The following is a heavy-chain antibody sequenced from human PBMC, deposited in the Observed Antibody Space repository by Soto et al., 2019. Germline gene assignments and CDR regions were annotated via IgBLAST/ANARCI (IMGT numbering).Heavy chain of an antibody. D-gene: IGHD3-10*01. CDR1: GYTFTSYA. J-gene: IGHJ4*02. CDR2: INAGNGNT. CDR3: ARDMGFGLSDY. Sequence: ASVKVACKASGYTFTSYAMHWVRQAPGQRLEWMGWINAGNGNTKYSQKFQGRVTITRDTSASTAYMELSSLRSEDAAVYYCARDMGFGLSDYWGQGTLVTVSS. V-gene: IGHV1-3*01.